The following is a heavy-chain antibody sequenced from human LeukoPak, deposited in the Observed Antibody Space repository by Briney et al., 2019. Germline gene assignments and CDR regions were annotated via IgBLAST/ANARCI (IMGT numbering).Heavy chain of an antibody. D-gene: IGHD6-6*01. CDR3: ARLYSSSSGLRASDY. J-gene: IGHJ4*02. CDR2: ISYDGTDK. V-gene: IGHV3-30-3*01. Sequence: PGGSLRLSCAASGFTFSNYALHWVRQAPGKGLEWVSLISYDGTDKYYADSVKGRFTISRDNAKNSLYLQMNSLRAEDTAVYYCARLYSSSSGLRASDYWGQGTLVTVSS. CDR1: GFTFSNYA.